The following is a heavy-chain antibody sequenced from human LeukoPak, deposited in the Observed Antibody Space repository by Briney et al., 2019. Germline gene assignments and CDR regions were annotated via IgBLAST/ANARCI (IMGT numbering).Heavy chain of an antibody. V-gene: IGHV4-59*08. D-gene: IGHD6-19*01. J-gene: IGHJ4*02. CDR2: IYYSGST. Sequence: SETLSLTCTVSGVPISSYYWSWIRQPPGKGLEWIGYIYYSGSTNYNPSLKSRVTISVDTSKNQFSLKLSSVTAADTAVYYCARQRAAVANPYFDYWGQGTLVTVSS. CDR1: GVPISSYY. CDR3: ARQRAAVANPYFDY.